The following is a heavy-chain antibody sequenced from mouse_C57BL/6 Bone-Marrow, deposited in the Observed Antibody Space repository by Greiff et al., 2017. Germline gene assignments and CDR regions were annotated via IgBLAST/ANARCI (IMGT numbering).Heavy chain of an antibody. Sequence: VQRVESGAELVRPGTSVKVSCKASGYAFTNYLIEWVKQRPGQGLEWIGVINPGSGGTNYNEKFKGKATLTADKSSSTAYMQLSSLTSEDSAVYFCARGAYYWGQGTTLTVSS. CDR3: ARGAYY. CDR2: INPGSGGT. CDR1: GYAFTNYL. J-gene: IGHJ2*01. V-gene: IGHV1-54*01.